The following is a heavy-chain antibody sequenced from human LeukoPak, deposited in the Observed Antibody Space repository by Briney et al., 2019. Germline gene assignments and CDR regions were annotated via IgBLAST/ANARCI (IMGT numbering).Heavy chain of an antibody. V-gene: IGHV1-69*13. J-gene: IGHJ5*02. CDR3: ARNTFVIDILTGYWFDP. CDR2: IIPIFGTA. D-gene: IGHD3-9*01. CDR1: GGTFSSYA. Sequence: SVKVSCKASGGTFSSYAISWVRQAPGQGLEWMGGIIPIFGTANYAQKFQGRVTITADESTSTAYMELSSLRSEDTAVYYCARNTFVIDILTGYWFDPWGQGTLVTVSS.